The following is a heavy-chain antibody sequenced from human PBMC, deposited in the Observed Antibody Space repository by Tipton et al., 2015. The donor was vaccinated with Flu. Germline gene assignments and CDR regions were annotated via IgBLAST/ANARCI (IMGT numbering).Heavy chain of an antibody. Sequence: QLVQSGAEVKKPGASVKVSCKASGYTFTSYGISWVRQALGQGLEWMGWISAYNGNTNYAQKLQGRVTMTTDTSTSTAYMELRSLRSDDAAVYYWARDGVGAVAGTDGSFQHWGQGTLVTVSS. CDR3: ARDGVGAVAGTDGSFQH. D-gene: IGHD6-19*01. J-gene: IGHJ1*01. CDR2: ISAYNGNT. CDR1: GYTFTSYG. V-gene: IGHV1-18*01.